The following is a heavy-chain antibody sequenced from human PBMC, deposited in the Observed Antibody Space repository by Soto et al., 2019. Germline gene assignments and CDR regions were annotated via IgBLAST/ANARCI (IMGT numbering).Heavy chain of an antibody. Sequence: SETLSLTCSVSGGSISSSNYYWAWIRQPPGKGLEWIGTIYYSGSTYYNASLESRVTISVDTSNNQFSLKLSSVTAADTAVFYCARVGKSIAARPFGYWGQGTLVTVSS. V-gene: IGHV4-39*01. D-gene: IGHD6-6*01. CDR1: GGSISSSNYY. J-gene: IGHJ4*02. CDR3: ARVGKSIAARPFGY. CDR2: IYYSGST.